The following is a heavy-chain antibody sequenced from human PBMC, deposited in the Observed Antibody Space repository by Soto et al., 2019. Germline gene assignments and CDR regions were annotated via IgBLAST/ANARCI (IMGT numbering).Heavy chain of an antibody. V-gene: IGHV1-46*01. CDR1: GYSFTSYY. J-gene: IGHJ4*02. CDR3: ASAPTMRGAYVDY. CDR2: INPSDRTT. Sequence: ASVKVSCKPSGYSFTSYYIHWVRQAPRQGLEWMGIINPSDRTTYYAQKFQGRVTMTSDTSTSTVYMELSSLRSEDTAVYYCASAPTMRGAYVDYWGQGALVTVSS.